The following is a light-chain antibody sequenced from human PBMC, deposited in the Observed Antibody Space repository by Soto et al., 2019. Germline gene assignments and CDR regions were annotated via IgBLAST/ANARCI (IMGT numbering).Light chain of an antibody. Sequence: EIVMTQSPATLSVSPGERATLSCRASQRVSTNLAWYQQKPGQAPRLLMYGASTRATGIPARFSGSGSGTEFTLNISSLQSEDFAVYYCQQYHNWPPYTFGQGTKLEIK. CDR2: GAS. J-gene: IGKJ2*01. V-gene: IGKV3-15*01. CDR1: QRVSTN. CDR3: QQYHNWPPYT.